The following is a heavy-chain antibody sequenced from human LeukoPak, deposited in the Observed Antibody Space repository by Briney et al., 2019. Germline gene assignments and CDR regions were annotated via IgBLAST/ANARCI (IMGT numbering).Heavy chain of an antibody. CDR2: IYSGGST. D-gene: IGHD2-2*01. CDR1: GFTVSSNY. V-gene: IGHV3-53*04. CDR3: ARAPQRYCSSTSCSYYYYYYGMEV. J-gene: IGHJ6*02. Sequence: GGSLRLSCAASGFTVSSNYMSWVRQAPGKGLEWVSVIYSGGSTYYADSVKGRFTISRHNSENTLYLQMNSLRAEDTAVYYCARAPQRYCSSTSCSYYYYYYGMEVWGQGTTVTVSS.